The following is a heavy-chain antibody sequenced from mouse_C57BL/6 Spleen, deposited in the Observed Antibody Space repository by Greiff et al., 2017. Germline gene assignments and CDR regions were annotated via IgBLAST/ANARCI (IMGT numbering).Heavy chain of an antibody. Sequence: VQLQQPGAELVRPGTSVKLSCKASGYTFTSYWMHWLKQRPGQGLEWIGVIDPSDSYTNYNQKFKGKATLTVDTSSSTAYMQLSSLTSEDSAVYYCAIFITTVEGMVTTAWFAYWGQGTLVTVSA. CDR3: AIFITTVEGMVTTAWFAY. J-gene: IGHJ3*01. D-gene: IGHD1-1*01. CDR1: GYTFTSYW. V-gene: IGHV1-59*01. CDR2: IDPSDSYT.